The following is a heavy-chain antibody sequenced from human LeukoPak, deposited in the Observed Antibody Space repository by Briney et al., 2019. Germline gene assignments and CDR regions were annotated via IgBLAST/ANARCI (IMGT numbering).Heavy chain of an antibody. CDR2: IYSSGST. Sequence: SETLSLTCTVSGGSISNYYWSWIRQPAGKGLEWIGRIYSSGSTDYNPSLKSRVTMSVDTSKNQFSLNLRSVTAADTAVYYCARGPPPDFDCWGQGTLVTVSS. CDR3: ARGPPPDFDC. J-gene: IGHJ4*02. CDR1: GGSISNYY. V-gene: IGHV4-4*07.